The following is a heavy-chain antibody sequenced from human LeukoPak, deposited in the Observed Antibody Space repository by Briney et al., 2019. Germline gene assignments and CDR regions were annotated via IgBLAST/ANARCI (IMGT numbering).Heavy chain of an antibody. CDR3: ATATVTTRAYYYYMGV. D-gene: IGHD4-17*01. Sequence: SSETLSLTCTVSGGSISSYYWSWIRQPPGKGLEWIGYIYYSGSTNYNPSPKSRVTISVDTSKNQFALKLSSVTAADTAVYYCATATVTTRAYYYYMGVWGKGTTVTVSS. V-gene: IGHV4-59*12. CDR2: IYYSGST. CDR1: GGSISSYY. J-gene: IGHJ6*03.